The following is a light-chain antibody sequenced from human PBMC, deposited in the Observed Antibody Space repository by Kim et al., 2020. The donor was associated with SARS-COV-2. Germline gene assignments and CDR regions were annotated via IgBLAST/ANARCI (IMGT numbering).Light chain of an antibody. V-gene: IGKV3-20*01. CDR1: QNVSSSY. Sequence: CPGERATLSCRASQNVSSSYLAWYQQKPGQAPRLLIYGASTRATGIPDRFSGSGSGTDFTLTISRLEPEDFAVYYCQQYDSLPLTFGQGTKVDIK. CDR2: GAS. CDR3: QQYDSLPLT. J-gene: IGKJ1*01.